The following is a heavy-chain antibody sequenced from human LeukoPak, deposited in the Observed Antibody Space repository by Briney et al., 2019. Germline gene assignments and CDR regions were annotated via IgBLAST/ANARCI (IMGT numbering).Heavy chain of an antibody. CDR1: GSSISSSSYY. V-gene: IGHV4-39*01. CDR3: ASGPSSSWTLYYYYYGMDV. Sequence: PSETLSLTCTVSGSSISSSSYYWVWIRQPPGKGLEWIGSIYYSGSTYYNPSLKSRVTISVDTSKNQFSLKLSSVTAADTAVYYCASGPSSSWTLYYYYYGMDVWGQGTTVTVSS. J-gene: IGHJ6*01. CDR2: IYYSGST. D-gene: IGHD6-13*01.